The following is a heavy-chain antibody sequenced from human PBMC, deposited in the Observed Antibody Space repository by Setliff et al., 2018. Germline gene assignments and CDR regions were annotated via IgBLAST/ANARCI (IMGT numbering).Heavy chain of an antibody. D-gene: IGHD3-16*01. CDR1: GYSISSGYY. V-gene: IGHV4-38-2*02. Sequence: SETLSLTCTVSGYSISSGYYWGWIRQPPGKGLEWIGTMYHSGSTYYNPSLKSRVAISVGTSKNQFSLKLSSVTAADTAVYHCARDLSRGSFDFWGQGTLVTVSS. J-gene: IGHJ4*02. CDR3: ARDLSRGSFDF. CDR2: MYHSGST.